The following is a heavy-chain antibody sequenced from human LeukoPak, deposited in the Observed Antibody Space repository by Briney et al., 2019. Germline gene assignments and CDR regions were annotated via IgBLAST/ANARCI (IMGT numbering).Heavy chain of an antibody. CDR1: GGSISSYF. CDR2: IYSSGNT. CDR3: ARHAGRVRFRAHFDY. J-gene: IGHJ4*02. Sequence: SETLSLTCTVSGGSISSYFWSWIRQPPGKGLEWIGYIYSSGNTNYNPSLKSRVTISVDTSKNQFSLKLSSVTAADTAVYYCARHAGRVRFRAHFDYWGQGTLVTVSS. D-gene: IGHD3-3*01. V-gene: IGHV4-59*08.